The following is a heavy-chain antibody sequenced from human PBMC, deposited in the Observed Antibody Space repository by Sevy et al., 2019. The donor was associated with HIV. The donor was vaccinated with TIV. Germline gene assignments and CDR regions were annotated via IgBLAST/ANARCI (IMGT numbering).Heavy chain of an antibody. CDR1: GFTFNWFG. V-gene: IGHV3-30*02. J-gene: IGHJ3*02. D-gene: IGHD4-17*01. CDR3: AKDKTSVTNIDSFDT. CDR2: IRHDESEK. Sequence: GGSLRLSCAASGFTFNWFGMHWVRQAPGKGLESVAFIRHDESEKQYADSVKGRLIISRDNFKNTVFLQMNSLREEDTAMYYCAKDKTSVTNIDSFDTWGQGTMVTVSS.